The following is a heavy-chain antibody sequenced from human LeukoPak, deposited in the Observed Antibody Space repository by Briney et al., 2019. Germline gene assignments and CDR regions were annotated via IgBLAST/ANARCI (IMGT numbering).Heavy chain of an antibody. V-gene: IGHV1-8*01. D-gene: IGHD1-14*01. J-gene: IGHJ2*01. CDR1: GYPFTTYD. Sequence: ASVKVSCKASGYPFTTYDINWVRKATGQGLEWMGWMNPSSGYTGYSQKFQGRVTMTRNTSITTAYMELSSLRSEDTAVYYCARISDHNWYFDLWGRGTLVAVSS. CDR3: ARISDHNWYFDL. CDR2: MNPSSGYT.